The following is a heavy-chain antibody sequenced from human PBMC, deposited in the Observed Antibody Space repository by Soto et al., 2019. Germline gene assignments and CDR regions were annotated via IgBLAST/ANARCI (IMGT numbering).Heavy chain of an antibody. CDR2: IYYSGST. V-gene: IGHV4-59*01. J-gene: IGHJ5*02. CDR1: GGSISSYY. CDR3: AREEAFYDILTGYYYGNWFDP. D-gene: IGHD3-9*01. Sequence: SETLSLTCTVSGGSISSYYWSWIRQPPGKGLEWIGYIYYSGSTNYNPSLKSRVTISVDTSKNQFSLKLSSVTAADTAVYYCAREEAFYDILTGYYYGNWFDPWGEVTLLTVST.